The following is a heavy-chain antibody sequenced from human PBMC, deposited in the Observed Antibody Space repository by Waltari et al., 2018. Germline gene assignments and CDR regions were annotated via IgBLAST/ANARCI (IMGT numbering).Heavy chain of an antibody. D-gene: IGHD6-13*01. CDR2: ISWNSGWI. CDR3: TKDVTAAGSAQFDY. Sequence: SLRVSCAASGFTFDDYAMHWVRQGPGKGLEWVAGISWNSGWIGYADSVKGRFTISRDNAKNSLHLQMNSLRAEDMALYYCTKDVTAAGSAQFDYWGQGTLVSVSS. V-gene: IGHV3-9*03. CDR1: GFTFDDYA. J-gene: IGHJ4*02.